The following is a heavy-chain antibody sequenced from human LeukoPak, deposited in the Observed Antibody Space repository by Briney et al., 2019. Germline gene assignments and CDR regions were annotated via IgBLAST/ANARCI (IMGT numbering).Heavy chain of an antibody. CDR2: IYYSGST. J-gene: IGHJ3*02. V-gene: IGHV4-39*07. CDR1: GGSVSSSSSY. Sequence: SETLSLTCTVSGGSVSSSSSYWGWIRQPPGKGLEWIGSIYYSGSTYYNPSLKSRVTISVDTSKNQFSLKLSSVTAADTAVYYCARGGAFDIWGQGTMVTVSS. CDR3: ARGGAFDI.